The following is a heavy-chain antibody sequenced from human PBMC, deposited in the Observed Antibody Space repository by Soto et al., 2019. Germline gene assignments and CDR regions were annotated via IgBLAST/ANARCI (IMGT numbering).Heavy chain of an antibody. Sequence: QVQLVQSGAEVKKPGASVKVSCKASGYTFTSYYMHWVRQAPGQGLEWMGIINPSGGSTSYAQKFQGRVTRTRDTSTSTVYMELSSLRSEDTAVYYCARSTTVTTATGAFDYWGQGTLVTVSS. J-gene: IGHJ4*02. V-gene: IGHV1-46*01. CDR1: GYTFTSYY. CDR3: ARSTTVTTATGAFDY. CDR2: INPSGGST. D-gene: IGHD4-17*01.